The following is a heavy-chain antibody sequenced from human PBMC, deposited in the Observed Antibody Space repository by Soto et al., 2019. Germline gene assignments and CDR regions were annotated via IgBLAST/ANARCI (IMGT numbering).Heavy chain of an antibody. CDR1: GGSISSSSYY. J-gene: IGHJ5*02. Sequence: SETLSLTCTVSGGSISSSSYYWGWIRQPPGKGLEWIGSIYYSGSTYYNPSLKSRVTISVDTSKNQFSLKLSSVTAADTAVYYCVSRRYSSSWYWFDPWGQGTLVTVSS. V-gene: IGHV4-39*01. CDR2: IYYSGST. CDR3: VSRRYSSSWYWFDP. D-gene: IGHD6-13*01.